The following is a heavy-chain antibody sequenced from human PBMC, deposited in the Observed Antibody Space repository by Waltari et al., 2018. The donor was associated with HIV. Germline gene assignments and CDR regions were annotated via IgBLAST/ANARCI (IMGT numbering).Heavy chain of an antibody. CDR3: ARDRQSGSGSYYKRVSDY. CDR2: IWYDGSNK. J-gene: IGHJ4*02. V-gene: IGHV3-33*01. D-gene: IGHD3-10*01. Sequence: WVRQAPGKGLEWVAVIWYDGSNKYYADSVKGRFTISRDNSKNTLYLQMNSLRAEDTAVYYCARDRQSGSGSYYKRVSDYWGQGTLVTVSS.